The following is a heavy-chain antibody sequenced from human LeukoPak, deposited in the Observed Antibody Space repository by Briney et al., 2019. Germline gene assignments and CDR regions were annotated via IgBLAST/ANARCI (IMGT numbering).Heavy chain of an antibody. CDR3: ARGKSYYFDI. D-gene: IGHD2-21*01. CDR1: GLTLSDQY. J-gene: IGHJ3*02. Sequence: HGGSLRLSCAASGLTLSDQYIHWVRQAPGKGLEWIGRIKNKANSSTTDYASSVRGSFTISRDDSNNSMYLQMNSLKTKDTAVDFCARGKSYYFDIWGQGTMVTVSS. V-gene: IGHV3-72*01. CDR2: IKNKANSSTT.